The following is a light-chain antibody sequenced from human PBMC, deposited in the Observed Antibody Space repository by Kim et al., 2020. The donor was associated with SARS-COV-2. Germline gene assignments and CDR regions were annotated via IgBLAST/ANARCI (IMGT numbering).Light chain of an antibody. CDR1: NSDIGTYDY. CDR3: CSYSTFTTVV. CDR2: DVR. V-gene: IGLV2-14*03. Sequence: QSALTQPASVSGSPGQSITISCSGTNSDIGTYDYVSWYQQPPGKAPKLMIFDVRVRPSGVSNRFSGSKSGYTASLTISGLQAEDEATYYCCSYSTFTTVVFGGGTKVTVL. J-gene: IGLJ2*01.